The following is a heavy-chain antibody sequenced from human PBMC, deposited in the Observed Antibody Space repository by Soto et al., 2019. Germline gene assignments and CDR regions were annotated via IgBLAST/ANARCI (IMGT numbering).Heavy chain of an antibody. CDR3: ARDSFHKRAFDY. CDR2: IWYDGSNK. J-gene: IGHJ4*02. Sequence: QVQLVESGGGVVQPGRSLRLSCAASGFTFSSYGMHWVRQAPGKGLEWVAVIWYDGSNKYYADSVKGRFTISRDNSKNTLYLQMNSVRAEDTAVYYCARDSFHKRAFDYWGQGTLVTVSS. V-gene: IGHV3-33*01. CDR1: GFTFSSYG.